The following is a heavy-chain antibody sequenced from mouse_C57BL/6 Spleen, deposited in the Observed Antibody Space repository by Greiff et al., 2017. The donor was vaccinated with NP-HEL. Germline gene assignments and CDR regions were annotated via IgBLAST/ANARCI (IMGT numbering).Heavy chain of an antibody. CDR2: IYPRDGST. CDR3: ARSAGSSYRDYAMDY. Sequence: VQLQESDAELVKPGASVKISCKVSGYTFTDHTIHWMKQRPEQGLEWIGYIYPRDGSTKYNEKFKGKATLTADKSSSTAYMQLNSLTSEDSAVYFCARSAGSSYRDYAMDYWGQGTSVTVSS. D-gene: IGHD1-1*01. CDR1: GYTFTDHT. V-gene: IGHV1-78*01. J-gene: IGHJ4*01.